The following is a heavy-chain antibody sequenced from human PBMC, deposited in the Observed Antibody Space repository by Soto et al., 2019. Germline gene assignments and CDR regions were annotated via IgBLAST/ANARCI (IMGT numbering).Heavy chain of an antibody. CDR1: GGSISSSSYY. Sequence: QLQLQESGPGLVKPSETLSLTCTVSGGSISSSSYYWGWIRQPPGKGLEWIGSIYYSGSTYYNPSLKSRVTISVDTSKNQFSLKLSSVTAADTAVYYCARRGGYSSGWSQAYYFDYWGQGTLVTVSS. D-gene: IGHD6-19*01. CDR3: ARRGGYSSGWSQAYYFDY. CDR2: IYYSGST. V-gene: IGHV4-39*01. J-gene: IGHJ4*02.